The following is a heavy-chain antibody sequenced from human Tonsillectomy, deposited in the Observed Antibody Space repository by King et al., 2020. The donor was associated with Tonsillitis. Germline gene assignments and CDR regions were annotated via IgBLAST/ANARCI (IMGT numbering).Heavy chain of an antibody. CDR3: ARGNGDYTGYYYYYYMDV. J-gene: IGHJ6*03. D-gene: IGHD4-17*01. Sequence: QLQESGPGLVKPSETLSLTCIVSGGSISIYYWSWIRQPPGKGLEWIGYFYYSGITNYNPSLKRRVTISVDTSKNQFSLKLSSVTAADTAVYYCARGNGDYTGYYYYYYMDVWGKGTTVTVSS. CDR2: FYYSGIT. CDR1: GGSISIYY. V-gene: IGHV4-59*01.